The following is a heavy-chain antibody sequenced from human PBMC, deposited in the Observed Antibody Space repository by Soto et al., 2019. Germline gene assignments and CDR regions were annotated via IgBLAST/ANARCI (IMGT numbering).Heavy chain of an antibody. D-gene: IGHD4-17*01. V-gene: IGHV3-23*01. J-gene: IGHJ4*02. CDR3: AREPTVTTGYYLDF. CDR1: GFTFSSFA. Sequence: EVQLLESGGGLVQPGGSLRLSCAASGFTFSSFAMSWVRQAPGKGLEWVSAISASGGNTSYADSVKGRFTISRDNSKNTLYLQMNSLRAEDTAVYYCAREPTVTTGYYLDFWGQGSLVTVSS. CDR2: ISASGGNT.